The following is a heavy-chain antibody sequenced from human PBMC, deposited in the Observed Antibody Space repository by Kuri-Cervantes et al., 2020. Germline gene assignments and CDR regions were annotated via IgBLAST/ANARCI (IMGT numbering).Heavy chain of an antibody. D-gene: IGHD3-10*01. CDR1: GFTFSSYS. J-gene: IGHJ4*02. CDR2: VTGSGGST. CDR3: AKEDEYYGSGSYYNN. V-gene: IGHV3-23*01. Sequence: GGSLRLSCAASGFTFSSYSMNWVRQAPGKGLEWVSSVTGSGGSTYYTDSVKGRFTISRDNSKNTLYLQMNSLRAEDTAVYYCAKEDEYYGSGSYYNNWGQGTLVTVSS.